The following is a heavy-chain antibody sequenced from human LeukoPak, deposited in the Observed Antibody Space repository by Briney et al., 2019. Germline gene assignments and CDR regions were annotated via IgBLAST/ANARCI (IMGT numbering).Heavy chain of an antibody. CDR3: ARARAPVTRISSFDI. Sequence: GGSPRLSCAASGFTFSSYSMNWVRQAPGKGLEWVSSISSSSTYIYSADSLKGRFTISRDNAKNSLFLQMNSLRAEDTAVYYCARARAPVTRISSFDIWGQGTMVTVSS. D-gene: IGHD4-17*01. J-gene: IGHJ3*02. V-gene: IGHV3-21*01. CDR2: ISSSSTYI. CDR1: GFTFSSYS.